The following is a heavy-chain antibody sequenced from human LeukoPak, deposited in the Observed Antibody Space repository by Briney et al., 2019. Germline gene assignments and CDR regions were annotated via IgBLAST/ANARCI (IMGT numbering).Heavy chain of an antibody. CDR1: GGSVSSYY. J-gene: IGHJ6*03. Sequence: SETLSLTCTVSGGSVSSYYWSWIRQPPGKGLEWIGYIYYSGSTNYNPSLKSRVTISVDTSKNQLPLKLSSVTAADTAVYYCAREPLSFYYMDVWGKGTTVTVSS. V-gene: IGHV4-59*02. CDR3: AREPLSFYYMDV. CDR2: IYYSGST.